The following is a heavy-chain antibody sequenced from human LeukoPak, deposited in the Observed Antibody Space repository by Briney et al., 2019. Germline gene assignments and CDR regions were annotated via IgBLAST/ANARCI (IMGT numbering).Heavy chain of an antibody. Sequence: ASVKVSCKASGCIFTSYYMYWVRQAPGQGLEWMGIINPSGGSIRYAQKFQGRVTMTRGTSTSTVYMELSSLRSEDTAVYYCARGRNYYDSSGYYYEGDAFDIWGQGTMVTVSS. CDR3: ARGRNYYDSSGYYYEGDAFDI. CDR1: GCIFTSYY. CDR2: INPSGGSI. J-gene: IGHJ3*02. V-gene: IGHV1-46*01. D-gene: IGHD3-22*01.